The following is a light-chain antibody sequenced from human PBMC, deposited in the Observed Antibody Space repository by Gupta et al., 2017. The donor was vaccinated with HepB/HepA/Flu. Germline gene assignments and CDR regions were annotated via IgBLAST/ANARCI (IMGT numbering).Light chain of an antibody. CDR1: SSNIGNNY. V-gene: IGLV1-51*01. CDR3: GTWDSSLSAAV. CDR2: DNN. J-gene: IGLJ7*01. Sequence: QSVLTQPPSVSAAPGQKVTISCSGSSSNIGNNYVSWYQHLPGTAPKLLIYDNNKRPSGIPDRFSGSKSGTSATLGITGLQTGDEADYYCGTWDSSLSAAVFGGGTQLTVL.